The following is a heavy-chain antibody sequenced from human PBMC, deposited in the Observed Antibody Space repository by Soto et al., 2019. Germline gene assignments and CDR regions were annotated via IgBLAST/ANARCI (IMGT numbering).Heavy chain of an antibody. CDR1: GYSFANYW. CDR2: IYPGDSET. V-gene: IGHV5-51*01. J-gene: IGHJ4*02. D-gene: IGHD5-18*01. CDR3: ARPGAPTDTVVYDF. Sequence: GESLKISCQASGYSFANYWIGLVCRKPGKGLEWMGVIYPGDSETTYSPSFEGQVIISVDRSRGTAFLEWSSLKASDTAMYYCARPGAPTDTVVYDFWGQGTQVTVSS.